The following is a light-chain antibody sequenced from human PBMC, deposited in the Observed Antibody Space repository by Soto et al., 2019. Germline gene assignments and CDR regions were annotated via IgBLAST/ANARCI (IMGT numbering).Light chain of an antibody. Sequence: DIQMTQSPSSLSASVGNRVTITCRASQDISNYLNWYQQRPGKAPKLLIYDASNLERAVPSRFSGTRSGTHFTFAITSLQPEDVATYYCQQYDSLPITFGQGTRLEI. V-gene: IGKV1-33*01. CDR1: QDISNY. CDR3: QQYDSLPIT. CDR2: DAS. J-gene: IGKJ5*01.